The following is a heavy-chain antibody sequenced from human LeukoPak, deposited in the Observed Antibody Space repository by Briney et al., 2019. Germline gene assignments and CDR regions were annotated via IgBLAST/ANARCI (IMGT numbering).Heavy chain of an antibody. Sequence: GAPVKVSCKASGYTFTSYDINWVRQATGQGLEWMGWMNPNSGNTGYAQKFQGRVTMTRNTSISTAYMELSSLRSEDTAVYYCARGGVYGDYYRLGYWGQGTLVTVSS. CDR2: MNPNSGNT. D-gene: IGHD4-17*01. CDR3: ARGGVYGDYYRLGY. CDR1: GYTFTSYD. V-gene: IGHV1-8*01. J-gene: IGHJ4*02.